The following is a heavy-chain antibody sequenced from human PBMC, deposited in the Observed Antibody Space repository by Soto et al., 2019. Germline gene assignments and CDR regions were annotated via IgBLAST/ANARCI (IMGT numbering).Heavy chain of an antibody. V-gene: IGHV1-46*03. CDR1: GYTFTSYY. D-gene: IGHD2-15*01. CDR3: ARDRRCSGGSCYSGEFDY. Sequence: GASVKVSCKASGYTFTSYYMHWVRQAPGQGLEWMGIINPSGGSTSYAQKFQGRVTMTRDTSTSTVYMELSSLRSEDTAVYYCARDRRCSGGSCYSGEFDYWGQGTLVTVSS. CDR2: INPSGGST. J-gene: IGHJ4*02.